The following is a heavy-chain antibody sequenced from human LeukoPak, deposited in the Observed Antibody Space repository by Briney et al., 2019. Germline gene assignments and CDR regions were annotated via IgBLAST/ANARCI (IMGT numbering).Heavy chain of an antibody. J-gene: IGHJ4*02. V-gene: IGHV4-30-4*08. CDR1: GGSISSGDYY. CDR3: ARLMITFGGVIAPFDY. Sequence: PSQTLSLTCTVSGGSISSGDYYWSWIRQPPGKGLEWIGYIYYSGSTYHNPSLKSRVTISVDTSKNQLSLKLSSVTAADTAVYYCARLMITFGGVIAPFDYWGQGTLVTVSS. CDR2: IYYSGST. D-gene: IGHD3-16*02.